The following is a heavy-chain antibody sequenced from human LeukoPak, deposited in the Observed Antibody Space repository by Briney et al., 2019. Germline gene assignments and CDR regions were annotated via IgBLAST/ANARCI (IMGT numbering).Heavy chain of an antibody. CDR3: ARGGYCSGGSCYSDYYYGMDV. Sequence: PSQTLSLTCAVSGGSISSGGDSWSWIRQPPGKGLEWIGYIYHSGSTYYNPSLKSRVTISVDRSKNQFSLKLSSVTAADTAVYYCARGGYCSGGSCYSDYYYGMDVWGKGTTVTVSS. J-gene: IGHJ6*04. D-gene: IGHD2-15*01. V-gene: IGHV4-30-2*01. CDR2: IYHSGST. CDR1: GGSISSGGDS.